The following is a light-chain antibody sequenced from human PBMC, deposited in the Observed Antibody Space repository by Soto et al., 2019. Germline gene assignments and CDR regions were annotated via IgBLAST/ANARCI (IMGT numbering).Light chain of an antibody. Sequence: QSALTQPASVSGSPGQSITISCTGTSRDIGNYNYVSWYQQLPGKAPKLVIYEVSNRPSGISDRFSGSKSGQTASLTISGLQTEDEADYFCGSYRSSSTYVFGTGTKLTVL. CDR2: EVS. V-gene: IGLV2-14*01. CDR3: GSYRSSSTYV. J-gene: IGLJ1*01. CDR1: SRDIGNYNY.